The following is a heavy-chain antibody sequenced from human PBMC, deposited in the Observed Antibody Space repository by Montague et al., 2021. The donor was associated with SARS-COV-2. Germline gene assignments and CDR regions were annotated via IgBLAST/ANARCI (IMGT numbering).Heavy chain of an antibody. CDR3: ASYGVKSPGAFDI. CDR2: IGSGGNT. V-gene: IGHV3-23*01. CDR1: KFTFNTYA. Sequence: SLRLSCAASKFTFNTYAMTWVRQAPGKGLKWVSCIGSGGNTFFADSVQGRFTISRDFSTNTVFLQMNRLRADDTAMYFCASYGVKSPGAFDIWGQGTLVTVSS. J-gene: IGHJ3*02. D-gene: IGHD4-17*01.